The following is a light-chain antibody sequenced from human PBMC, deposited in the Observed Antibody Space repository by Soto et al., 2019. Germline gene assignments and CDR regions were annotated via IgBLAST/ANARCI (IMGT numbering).Light chain of an antibody. CDR1: SGHSSYI. CDR2: LESSGSY. J-gene: IGLJ3*02. Sequence: QLVLTQSSSASASLGSSVKLTCTLSSGHSSYIIAWHQQQPGKAPRYLMELESSGSYNKGSGVPDRFSGSSSGADRFLTISNLQFDDEADYYCETWDSNTWVFGGGTKLTVL. CDR3: ETWDSNTWV. V-gene: IGLV4-60*02.